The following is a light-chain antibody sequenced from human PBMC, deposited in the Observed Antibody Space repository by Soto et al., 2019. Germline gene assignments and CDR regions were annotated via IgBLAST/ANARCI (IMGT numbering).Light chain of an antibody. CDR2: WAS. CDR1: QSVLSSSDNKNL. J-gene: IGKJ1*01. CDR3: QHYYSPPVT. V-gene: IGKV4-1*01. Sequence: DIVMTQSPDSLALSLGERATINCKSSQSVLSSSDNKNLLAWFQHKPGQPPRLLIYWASTRESGVPDRFSGSGSGTDFNLTISSLQAEDVAIYYCQHYYSPPVTFGQGTKVEIK.